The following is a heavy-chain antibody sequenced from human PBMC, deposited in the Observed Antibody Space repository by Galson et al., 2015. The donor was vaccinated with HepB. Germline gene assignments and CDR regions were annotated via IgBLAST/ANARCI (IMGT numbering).Heavy chain of an antibody. CDR3: AKDSKGYSGYIGGDYFDY. V-gene: IGHV3-30*18. Sequence: SLRLSCAASGFTFSSSGMHWVRQAPGKGLVWVAVISYDESNKYYADSVKGRFTISRDNSKNTLYLQMNRLRAEDTAVYYCAKDSKGYSGYIGGDYFDYWGQGTLGTVSS. D-gene: IGHD5-12*01. J-gene: IGHJ4*02. CDR2: ISYDESNK. CDR1: GFTFSSSG.